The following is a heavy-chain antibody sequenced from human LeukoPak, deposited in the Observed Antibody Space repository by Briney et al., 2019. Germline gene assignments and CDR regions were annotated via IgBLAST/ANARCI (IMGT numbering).Heavy chain of an antibody. J-gene: IGHJ4*02. V-gene: IGHV4-39*01. CDR3: ARLDYYDSSGFYCGFDY. CDR2: IYYSGST. Sequence: SETLSLPCTDCVGSISSSSYYWGWIRQPPGKGLEWIGNIYYSGSTNYSPSFKSRVTMSVDTSNDQFSLKLSSVTAADTAVYYCARLDYYDSSGFYCGFDYWGQGTLVTVSS. D-gene: IGHD3-22*01. CDR1: VGSISSSSYY.